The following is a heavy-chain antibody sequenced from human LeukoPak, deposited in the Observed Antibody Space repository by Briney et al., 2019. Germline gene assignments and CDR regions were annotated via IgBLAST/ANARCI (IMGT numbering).Heavy chain of an antibody. CDR3: ARRGRATLQSHFYYYMGV. CDR2: IIPIFGTA. Sequence: SVKVSCKASGGTFSSYAISWVRQAPGQGLEWMGGIIPIFGTANYAQKFQGRVTITADESTSTAYMELSSLRSEDTAVYYCARRGRATLQSHFYYYMGVWGKGTTVTVSS. V-gene: IGHV1-69*01. CDR1: GGTFSSYA. J-gene: IGHJ6*03. D-gene: IGHD1-26*01.